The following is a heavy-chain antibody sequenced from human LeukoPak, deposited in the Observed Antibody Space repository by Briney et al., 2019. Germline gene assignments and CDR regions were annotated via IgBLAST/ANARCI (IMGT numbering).Heavy chain of an antibody. Sequence: GGSLRLSCAASGFTFSSYAMSWVRQAPGKGLEWVSAISGSGGSTYYADSVKGRFTISRDNSKNTLYLQMNSLRAEDAAVYYCAKLGTSSGWYSYFDYWGQGTLVTVSS. J-gene: IGHJ4*02. V-gene: IGHV3-23*01. CDR1: GFTFSSYA. CDR2: ISGSGGST. CDR3: AKLGTSSGWYSYFDY. D-gene: IGHD6-19*01.